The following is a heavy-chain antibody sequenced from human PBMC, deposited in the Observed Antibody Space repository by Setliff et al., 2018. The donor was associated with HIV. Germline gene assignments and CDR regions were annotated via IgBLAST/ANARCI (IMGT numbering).Heavy chain of an antibody. CDR3: ARLNNGAHYFHFDY. CDR1: GGSISSGSYY. CDR2: IYTSGST. Sequence: SETLSLTCAVSGGSISSGSYYWSWIRQPAGKGLEWIGRIYTSGSTNYNPSLKSRVTISVDTSKNQFSLNLTSVTAADTAVYYCARLNNGAHYFHFDYWGQGTLVTVSS. J-gene: IGHJ4*02. V-gene: IGHV4-61*02. D-gene: IGHD1-20*01.